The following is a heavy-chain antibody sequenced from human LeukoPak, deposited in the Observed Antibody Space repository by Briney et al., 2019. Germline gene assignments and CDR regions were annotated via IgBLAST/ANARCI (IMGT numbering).Heavy chain of an antibody. D-gene: IGHD5-12*01. J-gene: IGHJ4*02. Sequence: AGGSLRLSCAASGFTFSSYAMSWVRQAPGKGLEWVSAISGSGGSTYYADSVKGRFTISRDNSKNTLYLQMNSLRAEDTAVYYCAKGSSRVATTREAYYSDYWGQGTLVTVSS. V-gene: IGHV3-23*01. CDR2: ISGSGGST. CDR3: AKGSSRVATTREAYYSDY. CDR1: GFTFSSYA.